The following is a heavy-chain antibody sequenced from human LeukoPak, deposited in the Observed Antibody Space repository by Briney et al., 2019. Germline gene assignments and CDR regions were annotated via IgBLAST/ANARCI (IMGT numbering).Heavy chain of an antibody. CDR1: GSTFTWFL. J-gene: IGHJ5*02. Sequence: SVKVSCKTYGSTFTWFLIHWVRQAPGQGLEWVGTINPRGDITSYAQRFQGRVTLTEDTSTSTFYMELSSLTSDDTAVYFCARPAYCDGTNCGYWLDPWGPGTLVTVSS. CDR3: ARPAYCDGTNCGYWLDP. CDR2: INPRGDIT. D-gene: IGHD2-21*01. V-gene: IGHV1-46*01.